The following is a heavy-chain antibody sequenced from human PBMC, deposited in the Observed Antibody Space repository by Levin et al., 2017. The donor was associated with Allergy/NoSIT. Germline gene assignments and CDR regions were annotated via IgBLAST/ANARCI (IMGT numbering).Heavy chain of an antibody. D-gene: IGHD2-15*01. CDR1: GFTFSTYG. V-gene: IGHV3-23*01. J-gene: IGHJ4*02. Sequence: GGSLRLSCAGSGFTFSTYGIIWVRQAPGKGLEWVSSITYSGGDTYYADSVKGRFTISRDNSKNTVYLQMNTLRADDTAVYYCTKSPYTDSVPVWGQGTLVTVSS. CDR3: TKSPYTDSVPV. CDR2: ITYSGGDT.